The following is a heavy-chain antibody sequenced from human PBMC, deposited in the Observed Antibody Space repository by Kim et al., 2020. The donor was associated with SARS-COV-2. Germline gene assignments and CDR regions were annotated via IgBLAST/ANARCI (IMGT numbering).Heavy chain of an antibody. V-gene: IGHV3-21*01. CDR3: ARLRDGSGSPIDY. D-gene: IGHD3-10*01. Sequence: YADSVKGRFTISRDNAKNSLYLQMNSLRAEDTAVYYCARLRDGSGSPIDYWGQGTLVTVSS. J-gene: IGHJ4*02.